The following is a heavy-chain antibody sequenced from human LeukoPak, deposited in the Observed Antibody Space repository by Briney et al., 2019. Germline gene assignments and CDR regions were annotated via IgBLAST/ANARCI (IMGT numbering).Heavy chain of an antibody. CDR2: ISGDGDST. Sequence: PGGSLRLSCATSGFTFDDYAMHWVRQAPGKGLEWVSLISGDGDSTYYADFVKGRFTISRDNRKNSLYLQMNSLRTEDTAFYYCARGGGSGSSLVVWYFDLWGRGTLVTVSS. CDR3: ARGGGSGSSLVVWYFDL. D-gene: IGHD3-10*01. CDR1: GFTFDDYA. J-gene: IGHJ2*01. V-gene: IGHV3-43*02.